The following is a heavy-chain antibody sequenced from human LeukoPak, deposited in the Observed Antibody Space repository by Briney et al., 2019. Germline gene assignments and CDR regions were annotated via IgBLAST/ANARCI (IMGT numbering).Heavy chain of an antibody. V-gene: IGHV4-4*07. Sequence: KTSETLSLTCTVSGGSVSSYYWTWIRQPAGKGLEWIGRIYTSGSTNYNPSLKSRVTISVDTSKNQFSLKLSSVTAADTAVYYCARDPGHTVNWFDPWGQGTLVTVSS. D-gene: IGHD4-17*01. CDR2: IYTSGST. J-gene: IGHJ5*02. CDR3: ARDPGHTVNWFDP. CDR1: GGSVSSYY.